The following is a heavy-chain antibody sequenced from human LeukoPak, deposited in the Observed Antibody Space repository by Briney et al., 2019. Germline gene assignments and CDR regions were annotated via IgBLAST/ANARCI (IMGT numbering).Heavy chain of an antibody. CDR2: IYHSGRT. J-gene: IGHJ4*02. Sequence: SETLSLTCGVSGYSISSGYYWGWIRQPPGKGLEWIGSIYHSGRTYYNPSLKSRVTISVDTSKNQFSLKLTSVTAADTAVYYCATEVGQWLVRTWGQGTLVTVSS. D-gene: IGHD6-19*01. CDR3: ATEVGQWLVRT. CDR1: GYSISSGYY. V-gene: IGHV4-38-2*01.